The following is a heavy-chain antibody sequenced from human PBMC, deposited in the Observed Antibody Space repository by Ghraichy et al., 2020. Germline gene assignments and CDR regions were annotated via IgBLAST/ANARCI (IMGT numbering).Heavy chain of an antibody. V-gene: IGHV1-3*01. CDR3: ARLMSGSYSGDY. CDR1: GYTFTSYA. Sequence: ASVKVSCKASGYTFTSYAMHWVRQAPGQRLEWMGWINAGNGNTKYSQKFQGRVTITRDTSASTAYMELSSLRSEDTAVYYCARLMSGSYSGDYWGQGTLVTVSS. D-gene: IGHD1-26*01. CDR2: INAGNGNT. J-gene: IGHJ4*02.